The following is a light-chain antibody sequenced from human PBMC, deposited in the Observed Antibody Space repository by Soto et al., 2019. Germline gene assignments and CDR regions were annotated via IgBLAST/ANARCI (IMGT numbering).Light chain of an antibody. CDR3: QQYNNWPLT. CDR2: GAS. CDR1: QSVGSN. Sequence: EIVMTQSPVTLSVSPGERATLSCRASQSVGSNLAWYQQKPGQAARLLIYGASTRATGIPARFSGSGSGTEFPLTISSLQSEDLAVYYCQQYNNWPLTFGPGTKVDIK. V-gene: IGKV3D-15*01. J-gene: IGKJ3*01.